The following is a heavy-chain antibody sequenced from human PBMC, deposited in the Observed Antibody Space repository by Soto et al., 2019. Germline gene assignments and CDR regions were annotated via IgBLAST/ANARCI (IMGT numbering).Heavy chain of an antibody. D-gene: IGHD3-22*01. CDR3: TRDGYYDGSGQWVGDSSLDV. J-gene: IGHJ3*01. CDR2: INAESGKT. Sequence: ASVKVSCKASGYTFTSYAMHWVRQAPGQRLEWMGWINAESGKTKYAQNLQGRVTMAIDTSTSTAYMELRSLRSDDTAVYFCTRDGYYDGSGQWVGDSSLDVWGQGTMVTVSS. CDR1: GYTFTSYA. V-gene: IGHV1-3*01.